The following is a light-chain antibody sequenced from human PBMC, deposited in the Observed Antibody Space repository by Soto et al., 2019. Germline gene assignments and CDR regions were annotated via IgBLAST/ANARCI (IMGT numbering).Light chain of an antibody. CDR3: QQYGRSGT. V-gene: IGKV3-20*01. CDR1: QYIGST. J-gene: IGKJ1*01. Sequence: VVLTHSPATLSVSPGDRATLSCRASQYIGSTIAWYQQRSGQAPRLLIYGASNRATGIPDRFSGSGSGTDFTLTISRLEPEDFAVYYCQQYGRSGTFGQGTKVDIK. CDR2: GAS.